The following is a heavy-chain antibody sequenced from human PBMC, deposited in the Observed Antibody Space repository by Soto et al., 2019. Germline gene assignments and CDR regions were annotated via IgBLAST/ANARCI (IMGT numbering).Heavy chain of an antibody. CDR1: GGSISSYY. J-gene: IGHJ6*02. Sequence: SETLSLTCTVSGGSISSYYWSWVRQPPGKGLEWIGYIYYSGSTNYNPSLKSRVTISVDTSKNQFSLKLSSVTAADTAVYYCARDGQGMDVWGQGTTVTVSS. CDR2: IYYSGST. V-gene: IGHV4-59*01. CDR3: ARDGQGMDV.